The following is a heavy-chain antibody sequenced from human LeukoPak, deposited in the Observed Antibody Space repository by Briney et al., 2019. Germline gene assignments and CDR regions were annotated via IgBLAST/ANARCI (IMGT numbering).Heavy chain of an antibody. CDR3: ASPRDGYNPFDY. D-gene: IGHD5-24*01. Sequence: TGGSLRLSRAASGFTFSSYSMNSVRQAPGKGLEWVSSISSSGTYIYHADSVKGRFTISRDNAKNSLYLQMNSLRAEDTAVYYCASPRDGYNPFDYCGPGTLVTVSS. CDR1: GFTFSSYS. CDR2: ISSSGTYI. V-gene: IGHV3-21*01. J-gene: IGHJ4*02.